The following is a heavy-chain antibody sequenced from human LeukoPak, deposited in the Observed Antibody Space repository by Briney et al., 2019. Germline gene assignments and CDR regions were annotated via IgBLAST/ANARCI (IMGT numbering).Heavy chain of an antibody. J-gene: IGHJ6*03. CDR3: AKGSSSWYLKTYYMDV. Sequence: GGSLRLSCAASGFTSGSNYMTWVRQAPGKGLEWVANIKQDGSEQFYGDSVKGRFTISRDNAENSLYLQMNSLRAEDTALYYCAKGSSSWYLKTYYMDVWGKGTTVTVSS. CDR2: IKQDGSEQ. V-gene: IGHV3-7*01. CDR1: GFTSGSNY. D-gene: IGHD6-13*01.